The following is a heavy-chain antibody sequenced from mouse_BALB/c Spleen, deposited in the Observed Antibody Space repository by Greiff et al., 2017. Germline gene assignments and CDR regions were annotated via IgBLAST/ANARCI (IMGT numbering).Heavy chain of an antibody. CDR2: IWAGGST. Sequence: VKLVESGPGLVAPSQSLSITCTVSGFSLTSYGVHWVRQPPGKGLEWLGVIWAGGSTNYNSALMSRLSISKDNSKSQVFLKMNSLQTDDTAMYYCARERDYYRYDAMDYWGQGTSVTVSS. J-gene: IGHJ4*01. V-gene: IGHV2-9*02. D-gene: IGHD2-14*01. CDR3: ARERDYYRYDAMDY. CDR1: GFSLTSYG.